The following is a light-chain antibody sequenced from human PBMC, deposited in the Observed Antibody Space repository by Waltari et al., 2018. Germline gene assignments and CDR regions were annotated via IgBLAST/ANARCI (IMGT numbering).Light chain of an antibody. V-gene: IGKV3-20*01. Sequence: EVVLTQSPGTLSFSPGERATLSCRTSQNIRGAYLAWYQQRPGQAPRLLIYDSFIRATGIPDRFSGSGSGADFTLTTSSLAPEDSAVYFCHQYDTSPQTFGQVTKVSIK. CDR3: HQYDTSPQT. CDR2: DSF. J-gene: IGKJ1*01. CDR1: QNIRGAY.